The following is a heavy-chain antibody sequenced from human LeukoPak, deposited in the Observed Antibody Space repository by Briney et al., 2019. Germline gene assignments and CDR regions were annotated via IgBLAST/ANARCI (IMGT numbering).Heavy chain of an antibody. D-gene: IGHD3-10*01. CDR1: GFTFSSYG. Sequence: PGGSLRLSCAAAGFTFSSYGMHWVRQAPGKGLEWVAVIWYDGTNTYYADSVKGRFSISRDNSKNTLYLQMNSLRGEDTAVYYCASDPFYYASGLWGQGTLVTVSS. CDR3: ASDPFYYASGL. J-gene: IGHJ4*02. CDR2: IWYDGTNT. V-gene: IGHV3-33*01.